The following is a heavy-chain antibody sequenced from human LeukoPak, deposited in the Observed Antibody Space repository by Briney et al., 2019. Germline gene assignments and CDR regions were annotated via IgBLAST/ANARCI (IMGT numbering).Heavy chain of an antibody. V-gene: IGHV4-39*01. CDR3: ARQTGSGLFILP. CDR1: GVSISSSNSY. J-gene: IGHJ4*02. Sequence: PSEALSLTCTVSGVSISSSNSYWGWIRQPPGKGLEWIGSIYYSGNTYYNASLKSQVSISIDTSKNQFSLKLTSVTAADTAVYYCARQTGSGLFILPGGQGTLVTVSS. CDR2: IYYSGNT. D-gene: IGHD3/OR15-3a*01.